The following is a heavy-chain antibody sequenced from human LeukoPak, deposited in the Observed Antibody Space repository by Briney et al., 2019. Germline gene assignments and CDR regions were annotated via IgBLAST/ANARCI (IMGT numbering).Heavy chain of an antibody. CDR1: GFTFTSYS. Sequence: TGRSLRLSCAASGFTFTSYSMNWVRQAPGKGLEWVSTISGGGGSTYYADSVKGRFTISRDNSKNTLYLQVNSLRAEDTAVYYCAKGGKWDVTPFDYWGQGTLVTVSS. CDR3: AKGGKWDVTPFDY. V-gene: IGHV3-23*01. J-gene: IGHJ4*02. D-gene: IGHD1-26*01. CDR2: ISGGGGST.